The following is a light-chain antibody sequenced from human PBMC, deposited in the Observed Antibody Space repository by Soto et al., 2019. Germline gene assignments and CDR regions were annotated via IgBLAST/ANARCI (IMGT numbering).Light chain of an antibody. Sequence: EIVLTQSPGTLSLSPGERATLYCRASESVTSSYLAWYQQKPGQAPRLLIYGASNRATGIPDRFSGSGSGTDFTLTISRLEPEDFAVYYCQQYGSSPRTFGQGTKVEIK. V-gene: IGKV3-20*01. CDR1: ESVTSSY. J-gene: IGKJ1*01. CDR2: GAS. CDR3: QQYGSSPRT.